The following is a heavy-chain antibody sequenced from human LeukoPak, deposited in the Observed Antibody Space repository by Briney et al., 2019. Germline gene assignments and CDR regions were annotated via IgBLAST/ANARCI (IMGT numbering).Heavy chain of an antibody. V-gene: IGHV1-46*01. D-gene: IGHD5-12*01. CDR3: ARDQGDGAWLRPTWDH. CDR2: INPSGASA. J-gene: IGHJ4*02. CDR1: GYTFTSYY. Sequence: ASVKVSCKASGYTFTSYYIHWVRQAPGQGLEWMGIINPSGASAIYAHMFQGRVSMTRDLFTSTVYMELSSLSSEDTAVYYCARDQGDGAWLRPTWDHWGQGTLVTVSS.